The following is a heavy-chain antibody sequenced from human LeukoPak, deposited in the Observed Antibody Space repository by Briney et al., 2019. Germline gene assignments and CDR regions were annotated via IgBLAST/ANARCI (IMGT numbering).Heavy chain of an antibody. J-gene: IGHJ4*02. Sequence: PGGSLRLSCAASGFTFSSYAMHWVRQAPGKGLEWVAVISYDGSNKYYADSVKGRFTISRDNSKNTLYLQMNSLRADDTAVYYCARDGLWDYDSSGYEGYWGQGTLVTVSS. D-gene: IGHD3-22*01. CDR2: ISYDGSNK. CDR1: GFTFSSYA. CDR3: ARDGLWDYDSSGYEGY. V-gene: IGHV3-30*14.